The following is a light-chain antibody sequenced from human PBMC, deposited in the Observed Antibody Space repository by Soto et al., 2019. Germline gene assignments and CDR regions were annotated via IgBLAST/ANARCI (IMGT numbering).Light chain of an antibody. J-gene: IGKJ5*01. Sequence: DIVLTQSPFSLPVTPGEPASISCRSSQSLLHNNGNSYFDWYLQKPGQSPQLLIYLGSNRASGVPDRFSGSGSGTDFTLKISRVEAEDVGVYYCMQALQTPLTFGQGTRLEIK. CDR1: QSLLHNNGNSY. CDR3: MQALQTPLT. CDR2: LGS. V-gene: IGKV2-28*01.